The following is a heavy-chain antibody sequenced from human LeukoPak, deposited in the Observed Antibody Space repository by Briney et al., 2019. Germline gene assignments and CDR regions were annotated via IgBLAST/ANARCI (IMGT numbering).Heavy chain of an antibody. J-gene: IGHJ4*02. D-gene: IGHD3-22*01. CDR1: GGSISSYY. V-gene: IGHV4-59*12. CDR2: IYYSGST. CDR3: ARTYYYDRSDYYAIDY. Sequence: SETLSLTCTVSGGSISSYYWSWIRQPPGKGLEWIGYIYYSGSTNYNPSLKSRVTISVDTSKNQFSLRLSSVTAADTAIYYCARTYYYDRSDYYAIDYWGQGTLVTVSS.